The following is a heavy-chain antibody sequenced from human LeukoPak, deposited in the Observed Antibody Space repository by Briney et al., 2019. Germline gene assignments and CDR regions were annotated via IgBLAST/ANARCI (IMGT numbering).Heavy chain of an antibody. CDR1: GFTFSDYY. CDR3: AISNDYGPFDY. J-gene: IGHJ4*02. CDR2: ISYDGSNK. D-gene: IGHD4-17*01. Sequence: PGGSLRLSCAASGFTFSDYYMSWIRQAPGKGLEWVAVISYDGSNKYYADSVKGRFTISRDNSKNTLYLQMNSLRAEDTAVYYCAISNDYGPFDYWGQGTLVTVSS. V-gene: IGHV3-30-3*01.